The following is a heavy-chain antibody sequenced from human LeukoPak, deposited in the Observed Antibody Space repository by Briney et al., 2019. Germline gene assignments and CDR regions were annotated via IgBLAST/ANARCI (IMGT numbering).Heavy chain of an antibody. D-gene: IGHD6-13*01. CDR2: IYYSGST. CDR1: GGSISSYY. CDR3: ARVPTIAAAGSKGAFDI. Sequence: SETLSLTCTVSGGSISSYYWSWIRQPPGKGLEWIGYIYYSGSTYYNPSLKSRVTISVDTSKNQFSLKLSSVTAADTAVYYCARVPTIAAAGSKGAFDIWGQGTMVTVSS. J-gene: IGHJ3*02. V-gene: IGHV4-59*01.